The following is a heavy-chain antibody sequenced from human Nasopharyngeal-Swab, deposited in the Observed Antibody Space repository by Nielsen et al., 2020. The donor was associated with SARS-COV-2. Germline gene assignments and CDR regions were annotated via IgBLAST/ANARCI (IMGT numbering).Heavy chain of an antibody. CDR2: IIPILGIA. J-gene: IGHJ6*02. CDR3: ARGIVVVRAAMDHYYYYGMDV. D-gene: IGHD2-2*01. V-gene: IGHV1-69*04. CDR1: GGTFSSYA. Sequence: SVKVSCKASGGTFSSYAISWVRQAPGQGLEWRGRIIPILGIANYAQKFQGRVTITADKSTSTAYMELSSLRSEDTAVYYCARGIVVVRAAMDHYYYYGMDVWGHGTTVTLSS.